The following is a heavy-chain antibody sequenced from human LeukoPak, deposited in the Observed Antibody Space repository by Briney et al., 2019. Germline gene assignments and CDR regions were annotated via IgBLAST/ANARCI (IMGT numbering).Heavy chain of an antibody. V-gene: IGHV3-48*03. CDR2: ISSSGSTI. Sequence: GGSLRLSCAASGFTFSSYEMNWVRQAPGRGLEWVSYISSSGSTIYYADSVKGRFTISRDNAKNSLYLQMNSLRAEDTAVYYCARGGYSGSWNNAFDIWGQGTMVTVSS. CDR1: GFTFSSYE. CDR3: ARGGYSGSWNNAFDI. D-gene: IGHD1-26*01. J-gene: IGHJ3*02.